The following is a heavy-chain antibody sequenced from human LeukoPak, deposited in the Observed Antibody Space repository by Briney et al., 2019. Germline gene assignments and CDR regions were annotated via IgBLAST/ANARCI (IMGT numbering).Heavy chain of an antibody. V-gene: IGHV3-53*01. J-gene: IGHJ3*02. CDR2: IYSAGST. Sequence: PGGSLRLSCTASGFTFGDYAMSWFRQAPGKGLEWVSVIYSAGSTYYADSVKGRFTISRDNSKNTLFLQMNSLRAEDTAVYYCARGRRDCSGDCYVAFDIWGQGTMVTVSS. D-gene: IGHD2-21*02. CDR1: GFTFGDYA. CDR3: ARGRRDCSGDCYVAFDI.